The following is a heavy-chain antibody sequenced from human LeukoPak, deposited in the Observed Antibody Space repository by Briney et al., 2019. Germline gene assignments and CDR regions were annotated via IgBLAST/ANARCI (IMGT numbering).Heavy chain of an antibody. D-gene: IGHD2-15*01. CDR1: GGSISSGDYY. CDR2: IYYSGST. J-gene: IGHJ5*02. V-gene: IGHV4-30-4*01. CDR3: ARKVRYCSGGSCPFPWFDP. Sequence: PSETLSLTCTVSGGSISSGDYYWSWIRQPPGKGLEWIGNIYYSGSTYYNPSLKSRVTISVDTSKNQFSLKLSSVTAADTAVYYCARKVRYCSGGSCPFPWFDPWGQGTLVTVSS.